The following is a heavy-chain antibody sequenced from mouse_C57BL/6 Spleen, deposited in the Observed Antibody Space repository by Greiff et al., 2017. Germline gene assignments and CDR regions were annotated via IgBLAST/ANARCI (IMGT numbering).Heavy chain of an antibody. D-gene: IGHD2-5*01. J-gene: IGHJ4*01. Sequence: QVQLQQPGAELVMPGASVKLSCKASGYTFTSYWMHWVKQRPGQGLEWIGEIDPSDSYTNYNQKFKGKSTLTVDKSSSTAYMQLSSLTSEDSAVXYCARRRYYSNYGYAMDYWGQGTSVTVSS. CDR2: IDPSDSYT. CDR1: GYTFTSYW. V-gene: IGHV1-69*01. CDR3: ARRRYYSNYGYAMDY.